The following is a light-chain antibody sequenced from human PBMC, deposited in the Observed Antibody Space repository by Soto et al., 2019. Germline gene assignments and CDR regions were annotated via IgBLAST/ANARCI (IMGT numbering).Light chain of an antibody. CDR1: SSNIGNNA. CDR2: SHN. CDR3: ASWDDRMNGYV. V-gene: IGLV1-44*01. J-gene: IGLJ1*01. Sequence: QSVLAHSPSASRTPGQRVTISFSGSSSNIGNNAFNWYQHLPGTAPKLLVYSHNKRPSGVSDRFPGSQSGTSSSLAIIGLKSEDVADYYCASWDDRMNGYVFGPWTKVPVL.